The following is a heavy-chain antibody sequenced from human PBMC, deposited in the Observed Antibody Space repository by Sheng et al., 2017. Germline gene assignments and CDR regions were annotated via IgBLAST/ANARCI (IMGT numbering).Heavy chain of an antibody. J-gene: IGHJ4*02. CDR1: GYSISSGYY. CDR3: AREYYYDSLDHLTFDY. D-gene: IGHD3-22*01. CDR2: IYHSGST. V-gene: IGHV4-38-2*02. Sequence: QVQLQESGPGLVKPSETLSLTCAVSGYSISSGYYWGWIRQPPGKGLEWIGSIYHSGSTYYNPSLKSRVTISVDTSKNQFSLKLSSVTAADTAVYYCAREYYYDSLDHLTFDYWGQGNPGHRLL.